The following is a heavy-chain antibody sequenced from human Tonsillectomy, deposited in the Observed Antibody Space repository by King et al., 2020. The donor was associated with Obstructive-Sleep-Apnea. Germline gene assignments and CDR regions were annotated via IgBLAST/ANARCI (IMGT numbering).Heavy chain of an antibody. CDR1: GYTFTSYD. J-gene: IGHJ4*02. CDR3: ARGAPPTYSSTWYSDY. V-gene: IGHV1-8*01. CDR2: MNPNSGNT. Sequence: QLVQSGAEVKKPGASVKVSCKASGYTFTSYDINWVRQATGQGLEWMGWMNPNSGNTGYAQKFQGRVTMTRNTSISTAYMELSSLRSEDTAVYYCARGAPPTYSSTWYSDYWGQGTLVTVSS. D-gene: IGHD6-13*01.